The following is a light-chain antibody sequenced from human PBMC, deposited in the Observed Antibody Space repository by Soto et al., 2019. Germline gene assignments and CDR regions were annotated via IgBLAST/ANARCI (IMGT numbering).Light chain of an antibody. V-gene: IGLV2-14*01. J-gene: IGLJ2*01. CDR3: SAYTSRSTLV. CDR2: EVR. Sequence: QSALTQPASVSGSPGQSITISCSGTSRDIGAYNLVSWYQQPPGKAPKLLIYEVRNRPSGFSYRFSGSKSGTTASLTISSLLPEDEADYYCSAYTSRSTLVFGGGTKVTVL. CDR1: SRDIGAYNL.